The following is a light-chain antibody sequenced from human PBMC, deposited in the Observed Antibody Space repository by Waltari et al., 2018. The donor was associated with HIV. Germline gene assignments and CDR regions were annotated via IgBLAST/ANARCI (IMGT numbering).Light chain of an antibody. Sequence: DIVMTQSPDSLAVSLGERATINCKSSQSVLFSSNNKNYLAWYQQKPGQPPKLLIYWASTRESGVPDRFSGGGSGTEFTLTISSLQAEDVAVYYCQQYYTTSLFTFGPGTKVDIK. CDR3: QQYYTTSLFT. J-gene: IGKJ3*01. CDR2: WAS. V-gene: IGKV4-1*01. CDR1: QSVLFSSNNKNY.